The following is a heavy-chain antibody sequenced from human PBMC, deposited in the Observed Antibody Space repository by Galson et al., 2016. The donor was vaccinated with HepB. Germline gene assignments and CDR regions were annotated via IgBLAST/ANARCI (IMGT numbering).Heavy chain of an antibody. Sequence: SLRLSCAASGFTLSSYGMHWVRQASGKGLEWVAVISNDGSNKDYADSVKGRFTISRDNSKNTLYLQMNSLRPEDTAVYYCAKDALIPLVRGVIMSYFDYWGQGALVTVSS. CDR3: AKDALIPLVRGVIMSYFDY. V-gene: IGHV3-30*18. D-gene: IGHD3-10*01. J-gene: IGHJ4*02. CDR2: ISNDGSNK. CDR1: GFTLSSYG.